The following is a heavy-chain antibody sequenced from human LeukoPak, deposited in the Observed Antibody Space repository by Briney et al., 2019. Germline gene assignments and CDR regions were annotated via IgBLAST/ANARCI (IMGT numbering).Heavy chain of an antibody. CDR1: GFTFSDYY. CDR2: ISSSGSTI. V-gene: IGHV3-11*01. CDR3: ARGITMIRGAFDI. J-gene: IGHJ3*02. Sequence: GGSLRLSCAASGFTFSDYYMSWIRKPQGRGRGGFSYISSSGSTIYYADSVKGRFTISRDNAKNSLYLQMNSLRAEDTAVYYCARGITMIRGAFDIWGQGTMVTVSS. D-gene: IGHD3-22*01.